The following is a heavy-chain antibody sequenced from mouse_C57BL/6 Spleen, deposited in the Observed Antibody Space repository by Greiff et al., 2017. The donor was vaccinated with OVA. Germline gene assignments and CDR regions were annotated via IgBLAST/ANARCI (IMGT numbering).Heavy chain of an antibody. CDR3: AKGWLLRGFDY. D-gene: IGHD2-3*01. Sequence: EVQLVESGGGLVKPGGSLKLSCAASGFTFSDYGMHWVRQAPEKGLEWVAYISSGSSTIYYADTVKGRFTISRDNAKNTLFLQMTSLRSEDTAMYYCAKGWLLRGFDYWGQGTTRTVSS. CDR2: ISSGSSTI. CDR1: GFTFSDYG. V-gene: IGHV5-17*01. J-gene: IGHJ2*01.